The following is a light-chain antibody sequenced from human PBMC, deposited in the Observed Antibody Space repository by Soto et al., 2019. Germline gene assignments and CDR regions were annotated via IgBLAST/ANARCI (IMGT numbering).Light chain of an antibody. V-gene: IGLV1-40*01. Sequence: QSVLTQPPSVSGAPGQRVTISCTGSGSNIGAGYDVHWYQQLPGTAPKLLIYGNSNRPSGVPDRFSGSKSGTSASLAITGLQAEDEADYYRQSYDSSLSGWRVFGGGTKLTVL. CDR1: GSNIGAGYD. CDR2: GNS. J-gene: IGLJ3*02. CDR3: QSYDSSLSGWRV.